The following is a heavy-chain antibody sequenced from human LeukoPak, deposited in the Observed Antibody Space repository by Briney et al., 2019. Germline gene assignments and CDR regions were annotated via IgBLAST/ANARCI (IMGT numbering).Heavy chain of an antibody. CDR2: IYYRGST. V-gene: IGHV4-39*01. CDR3: AGLSGLYYDYYGMDV. CDR1: GGSISSSGYS. D-gene: IGHD2-15*01. Sequence: SETLSLTCTVSGGSISSSGYSWGWIRQPPGKGLEWIGSIYYRGSTYYNPSLKSRVTMSVDTSKNQFSLKLSSVTAADTAVYYCAGLSGLYYDYYGMDVWGQGTTVTVSS. J-gene: IGHJ6*02.